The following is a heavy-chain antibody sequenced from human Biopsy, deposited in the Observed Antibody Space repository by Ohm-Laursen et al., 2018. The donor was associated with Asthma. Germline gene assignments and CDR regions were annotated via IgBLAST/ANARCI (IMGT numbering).Heavy chain of an antibody. CDR1: GFVFDDYA. CDR3: AKASSSGWSAPLDY. D-gene: IGHD6-19*01. V-gene: IGHV3-9*01. Sequence: SSLRLSRTASGFVFDDYAPHWVRQTPGKGLEWVSSIIWNGARVDYADAVKGRFTISRDNAKNSLYLQMNTLKTEDTAIYFCAKASSSGWSAPLDYWGQGMLVTISS. J-gene: IGHJ4*02. CDR2: IIWNGARV.